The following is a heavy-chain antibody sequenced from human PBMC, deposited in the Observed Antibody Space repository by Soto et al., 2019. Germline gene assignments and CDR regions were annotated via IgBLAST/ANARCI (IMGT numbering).Heavy chain of an antibody. V-gene: IGHV2-5*02. Sequence: QITLKESGPTLVEPTQTLTLTCSFSGFSLTNSGVGVGWFRQAPGKALECLGIIYWDNDRRYNPSLKTRLTITQDTSHTQIVLTITYMKPMHTATYYCAHRVTNSASSDVGWFDSWAQRTPVTVS. J-gene: IGHJ5*01. CDR1: GFSLTNSGVG. CDR2: IYWDNDR. CDR3: AHRVTNSASSDVGWFDS. D-gene: IGHD7-27*01.